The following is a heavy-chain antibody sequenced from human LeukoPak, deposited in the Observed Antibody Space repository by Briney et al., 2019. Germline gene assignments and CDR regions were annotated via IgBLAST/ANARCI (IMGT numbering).Heavy chain of an antibody. V-gene: IGHV4-59*01. Sequence: SETLSLTCTVSGGSISSYYWSWIRQPPGKGLEWIGYVYYSGSTNYNPSLKSRVTISLDTSKNQFSLKLSSVTAADTAVYYCARVLGRDYMDVWGKGTTVTVSS. J-gene: IGHJ6*03. CDR3: ARVLGRDYMDV. CDR1: GGSISSYY. CDR2: VYYSGST.